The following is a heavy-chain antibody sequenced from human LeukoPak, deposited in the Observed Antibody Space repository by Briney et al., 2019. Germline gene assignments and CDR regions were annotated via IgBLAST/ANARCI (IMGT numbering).Heavy chain of an antibody. CDR3: ARDFSVLDSRLTHFDY. V-gene: IGHV3-30*02. Sequence: PGGSLRLSCAASGFTFSSYGMHWVRQAPGKGLEWVAFIRYDGSNKYYADSVKGRFTISRDNSKNTLYLQMNSLRAEDTAVYYCARDFSVLDSRLTHFDYWGQGTLVTVSS. CDR1: GFTFSSYG. J-gene: IGHJ4*02. CDR2: IRYDGSNK. D-gene: IGHD3-22*01.